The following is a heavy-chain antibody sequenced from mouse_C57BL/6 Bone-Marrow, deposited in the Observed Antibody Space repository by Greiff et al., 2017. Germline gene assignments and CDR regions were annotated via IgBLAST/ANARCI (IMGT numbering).Heavy chain of an antibody. Sequence: EVKVVESGPVLVKPGASVKMSCKASGYTFTDYYMNWVKQSHGKSLEWIGVINPYNGGTSYNQKFKGKATLTVDKSSSTAYMELNSLTSEDSAVYYCARGELGLGYWGPGTTLTVSS. V-gene: IGHV1-19*01. J-gene: IGHJ2*01. CDR1: GYTFTDYY. CDR3: ARGELGLGY. CDR2: INPYNGGT. D-gene: IGHD4-1*01.